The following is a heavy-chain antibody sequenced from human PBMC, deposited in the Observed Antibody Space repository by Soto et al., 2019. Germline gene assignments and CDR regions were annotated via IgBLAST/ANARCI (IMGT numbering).Heavy chain of an antibody. J-gene: IGHJ4*02. D-gene: IGHD3-3*01. CDR2: INAGNGNT. V-gene: IGHV1-3*01. CDR1: GYTFTNYA. CDR3: ARGMITLFGVADIDY. Sequence: ASVKVSCKASGYTFTNYAVHWVRQAPGQRLEWMGWINAGNGNTKYSQKFQGRVTITRDTSASTAYMELSSLRSEDTAVYYCARGMITLFGVADIDYWGQGSLVTVSS.